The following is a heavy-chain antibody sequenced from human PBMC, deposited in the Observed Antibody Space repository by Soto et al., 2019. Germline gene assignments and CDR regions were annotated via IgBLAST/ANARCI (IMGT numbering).Heavy chain of an antibody. Sequence: GASVKVSCKASGYTFTSYGISWMLQAPGQGHEWMGWISAYNGNTNYAQKLQGRVTMTTDTSTSTDYMELGSLRSDDTAVYYCARASSIWTSRETNDYCGQRPLGSVSS. CDR1: GYTFTSYG. V-gene: IGHV1-18*01. J-gene: IGHJ4*02. D-gene: IGHD6-13*01. CDR3: ARASSIWTSRETNDY. CDR2: ISAYNGNT.